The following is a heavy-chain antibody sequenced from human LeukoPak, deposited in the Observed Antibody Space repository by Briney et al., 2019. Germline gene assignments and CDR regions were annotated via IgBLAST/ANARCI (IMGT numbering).Heavy chain of an antibody. Sequence: PSETLSLTCTVSGGSISGSNYYWGWIRQPPGMGMEWNGSIYYSGRTYYNPSLKSRVTISVDTSNNHFSLRLSSVTAADTAVYYCARHEEEDGYNAKTFDYWGQGTLVTVSS. D-gene: IGHD5-24*01. V-gene: IGHV4-39*01. CDR2: IYYSGRT. CDR1: GGSISGSNYY. J-gene: IGHJ4*02. CDR3: ARHEEEDGYNAKTFDY.